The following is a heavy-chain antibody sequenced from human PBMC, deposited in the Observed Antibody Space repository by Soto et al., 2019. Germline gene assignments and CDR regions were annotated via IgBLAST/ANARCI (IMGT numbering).Heavy chain of an antibody. CDR3: ARRYGSAIDF. CDR1: GGSISSWH. V-gene: IGHV4-59*08. Sequence: SETLSLTCTVSGGSISSWHWSWIRQPPGKGLEWIGYIYYSGSTNYNPSLKSRVTISVDTSKNQFSLKLSSVTAADTAVYYCARRYGSAIDFWGQGTLVTVSS. CDR2: IYYSGST. D-gene: IGHD1-26*01. J-gene: IGHJ4*02.